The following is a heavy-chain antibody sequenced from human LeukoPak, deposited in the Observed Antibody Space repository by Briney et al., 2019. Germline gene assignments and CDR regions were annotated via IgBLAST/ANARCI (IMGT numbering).Heavy chain of an antibody. CDR3: ARHSKQQLANFPYYFDY. CDR1: GFTVSSNY. J-gene: IGHJ4*02. V-gene: IGHV3-53*01. CDR2: IYSGGST. D-gene: IGHD6-13*01. Sequence: PGGSLRLSCAASGFTVSSNYMNWVRQAPGKGLEWVSVIYSGGSTYYADSVKGRFTISRDNSKNTLYLQMNSLRAEDTAVYYCARHSKQQLANFPYYFDYWGQGTLVTVSS.